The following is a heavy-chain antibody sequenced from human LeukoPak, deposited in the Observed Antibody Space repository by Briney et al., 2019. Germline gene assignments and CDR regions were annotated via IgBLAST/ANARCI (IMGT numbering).Heavy chain of an antibody. D-gene: IGHD3-22*01. J-gene: IGHJ3*02. CDR2: IYTSGST. CDR3: ARVPFMYYYDSSGLGQYAFDI. CDR1: GGSISSYY. V-gene: IGHV4-4*07. Sequence: SETLSLTCTVSGGSISSYYWSWIRQPAGKGLEWIGRIYTSGSTNYNPSLKSRVTMSVDTSKNQFSLKLSSVTAADTAVYYCARVPFMYYYDSSGLGQYAFDIWGQGTMVTVSS.